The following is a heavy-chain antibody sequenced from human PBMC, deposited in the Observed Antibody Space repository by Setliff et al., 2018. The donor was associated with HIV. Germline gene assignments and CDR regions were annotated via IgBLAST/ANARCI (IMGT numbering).Heavy chain of an antibody. V-gene: IGHV1-69*05. CDR2: IIPIFGTA. D-gene: IGHD3-10*01. J-gene: IGHJ4*02. CDR1: GGTFSSYA. Sequence: SVKVSCKTSGGTFSSYAISWVRQAPGQGLEWMGGIIPIFGTANYAQKFQGRVTITTDESTSTAYMELSSLRSEDTAVYYCALLWFGELLPYNFDYWGQGTLVTVSS. CDR3: ALLWFGELLPYNFDY.